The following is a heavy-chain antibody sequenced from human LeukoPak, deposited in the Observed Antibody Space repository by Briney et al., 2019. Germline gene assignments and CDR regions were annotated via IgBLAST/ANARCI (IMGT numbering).Heavy chain of an antibody. CDR3: ARSRLASGSIDY. Sequence: SQTLSLTCTVSGGSISSGTYYWSWIRQPAGKGLEWIGRILSSGGTNYNPSLKSRVSVSVDRSKNQFSLRLYSVTAADTAVYYCARSRLASGSIDYWGQGTLLTVSS. J-gene: IGHJ4*02. D-gene: IGHD1-1*01. V-gene: IGHV4-61*02. CDR1: GGSISSGTYY. CDR2: ILSSGGT.